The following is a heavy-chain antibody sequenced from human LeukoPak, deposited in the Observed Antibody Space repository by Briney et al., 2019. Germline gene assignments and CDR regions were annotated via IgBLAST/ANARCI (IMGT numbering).Heavy chain of an antibody. CDR3: ARQAGYSTGWYGGYYFDH. J-gene: IGHJ4*02. Sequence: ASVKVSCKASGYTFTSYGISWVRQAPGQGPEWMGWIAVYNGDIKFLQKFQGRVTLTTDASTNTAYMELRSLTSDDTAVYYCARQAGYSTGWYGGYYFDHWGQGTPVTVSA. V-gene: IGHV1-18*01. CDR2: IAVYNGDI. D-gene: IGHD6-19*01. CDR1: GYTFTSYG.